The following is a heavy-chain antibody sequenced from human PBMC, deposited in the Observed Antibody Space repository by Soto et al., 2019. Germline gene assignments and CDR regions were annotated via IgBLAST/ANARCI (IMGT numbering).Heavy chain of an antibody. CDR1: GFTFSSYG. CDR2: IWYDGSNK. V-gene: IGHV3-33*01. CDR3: AREIALASGARTGTAYYYYYGMDV. D-gene: IGHD1-1*01. Sequence: GGSLRLSCAASGFTFSSYGMHWVRQAPGKGLEWVAVIWYDGSNKYYADSVKGRFTISRDNSKNTLYLQMNSLRAEDTAVYYCAREIALASGARTGTAYYYYYGMDVWGQGTTVTVSS. J-gene: IGHJ6*02.